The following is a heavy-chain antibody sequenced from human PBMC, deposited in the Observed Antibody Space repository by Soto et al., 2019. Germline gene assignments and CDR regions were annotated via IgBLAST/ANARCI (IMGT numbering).Heavy chain of an antibody. Sequence: SETLSLTCTVSGGSISSYYWSWVRQPPGKGLEWIGYIYYSGSTNYNPSLKSRVTISVDTSKNQFSLKLSSVTAADTAVYYCAREITSSHCSSTSCYVSWFDPWGQGTLVTVSS. CDR2: IYYSGST. J-gene: IGHJ5*02. CDR1: GGSISSYY. D-gene: IGHD2-2*01. V-gene: IGHV4-59*01. CDR3: AREITSSHCSSTSCYVSWFDP.